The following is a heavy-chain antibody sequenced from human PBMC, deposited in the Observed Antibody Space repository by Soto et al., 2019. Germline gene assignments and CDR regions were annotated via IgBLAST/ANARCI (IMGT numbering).Heavy chain of an antibody. Sequence: SETLSLTCTVSGGSISSSSYYWGWIRQPPGKGLEWIGSIYYSGSTYYNPSLKSRVTISVDTSKNQFSLKLSSVTAADTAVYYCARDSSSSYYYYGMDVWGQGTTVTVSS. V-gene: IGHV4-39*07. D-gene: IGHD6-13*01. CDR3: ARDSSSSYYYYGMDV. CDR1: GGSISSSSYY. CDR2: IYYSGST. J-gene: IGHJ6*02.